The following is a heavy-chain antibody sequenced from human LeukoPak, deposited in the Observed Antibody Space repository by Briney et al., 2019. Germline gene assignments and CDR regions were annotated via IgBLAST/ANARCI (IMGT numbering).Heavy chain of an antibody. D-gene: IGHD1/OR15-1a*01. CDR3: ARVYSELEQEYYYYYMDV. Sequence: GGSLRLSCAASGFTFSSYWMSWVRQAPGKGLEWVANIKQDGSEKYYVDSVKGRFTISRDNAKNSLYLQMNSLRAEDTAVYYCARVYSELEQEYYYYYMDVWGKGTTVTVSS. J-gene: IGHJ6*03. CDR2: IKQDGSEK. V-gene: IGHV3-7*01. CDR1: GFTFSSYW.